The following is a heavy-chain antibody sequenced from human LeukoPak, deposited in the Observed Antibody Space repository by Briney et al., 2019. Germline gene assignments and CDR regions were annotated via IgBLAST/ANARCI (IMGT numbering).Heavy chain of an antibody. CDR3: ARDPTAVPGIWYFDL. CDR1: GGSISTYY. J-gene: IGHJ2*01. V-gene: IGHV4-4*07. D-gene: IGHD6-19*01. CDR2: IYITGST. Sequence: SETLSLTCTVSGGSISTYYWTWIRQPAGKGLEWIGRIYITGSTAYNPSLKSRVTMSVYTSKNQFSLKLTSVTAADTAVYYCARDPTAVPGIWYFDLWGRGTLVSVSS.